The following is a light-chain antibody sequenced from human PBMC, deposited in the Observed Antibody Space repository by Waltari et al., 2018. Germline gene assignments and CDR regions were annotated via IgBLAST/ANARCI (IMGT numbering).Light chain of an antibody. CDR2: EAS. V-gene: IGKV3-15*01. CDR1: QRIATN. Sequence: IVMTQSPASLSLSPGEGATLYCRASQRIATNVAWYQQKPGQGPRLLISEASTRVAGIPARFSGSGSGTEFTLTISSLQSEDFAVYYCQQYNYYYSFGQGTRLEIK. J-gene: IGKJ2*01. CDR3: QQYNYYYS.